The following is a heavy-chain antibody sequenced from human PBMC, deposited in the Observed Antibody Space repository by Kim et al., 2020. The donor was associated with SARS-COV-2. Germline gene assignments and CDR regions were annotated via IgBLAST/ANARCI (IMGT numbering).Heavy chain of an antibody. CDR3: TRDSRVMGATFDY. J-gene: IGHJ4*02. Sequence: YAASVKGRFTISRDDSKSIAYLQMNSLKTEDTAVYYCTRDSRVMGATFDYWGQGTLVTVSS. V-gene: IGHV3-49*02. D-gene: IGHD1-26*01.